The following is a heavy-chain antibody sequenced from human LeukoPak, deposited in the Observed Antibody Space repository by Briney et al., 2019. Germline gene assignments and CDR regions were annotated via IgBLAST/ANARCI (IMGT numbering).Heavy chain of an antibody. Sequence: SGALSLTCTDSLGSLCVYLSRSLRPPPGKGLEWIGYIYDSGSTNYNPSLKSRGPISVDTSKNQFSLKLSTVTAADAAVSYFGKSGIVGAIPYFHHWGQGTMVTVSS. CDR3: GKSGIVGAIPYFHH. D-gene: IGHD1-26*01. CDR1: LGSLCVYL. V-gene: IGHV4-59*01. J-gene: IGHJ1*01. CDR2: IYDSGST.